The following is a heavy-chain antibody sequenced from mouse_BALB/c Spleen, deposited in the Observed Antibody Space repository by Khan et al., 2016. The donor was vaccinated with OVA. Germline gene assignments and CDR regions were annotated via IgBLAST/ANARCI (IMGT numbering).Heavy chain of an antibody. CDR2: IISGGDYT. D-gene: IGHD4-1*01. CDR3: ASHLTGSFAY. Sequence: EVELVESGGDLVKPGGSLKLSCAASGFTFSSYSMSWVRQTPDKRLEWVATIISGGDYTYYPASVKGRFTISRDNAKNTLYLQMSSLKSEDTAIYYCASHLTGSFAYWGQGTLVTVSA. V-gene: IGHV5-6*01. CDR1: GFTFSSYS. J-gene: IGHJ3*01.